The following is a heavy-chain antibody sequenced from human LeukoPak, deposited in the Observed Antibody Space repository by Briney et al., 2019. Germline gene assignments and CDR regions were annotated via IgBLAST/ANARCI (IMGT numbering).Heavy chain of an antibody. J-gene: IGHJ4*02. CDR1: GFTFSSYS. V-gene: IGHV3-21*01. CDR3: ARDVSGYDSAYYFDY. D-gene: IGHD5-12*01. Sequence: SGGSLRLSCAASGFTFSSYSMNWVRQAPGKGLEWVSSISSSSSYIYYADSVKGRFTISRDNAKNSLYLQMSSLRAEDTAVYYCARDVSGYDSAYYFDYWGQGTLVTVSS. CDR2: ISSSSSYI.